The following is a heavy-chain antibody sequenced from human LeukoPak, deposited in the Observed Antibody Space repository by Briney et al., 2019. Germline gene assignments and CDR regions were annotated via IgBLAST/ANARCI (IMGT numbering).Heavy chain of an antibody. CDR2: IYYSGST. Sequence: ASETLSLTCTVSGGSISSSSYYWGWIRQPPGKGLEWIGSIYYSGSTYYNPSLKSRVTISVDTSKNQFSLKLTSVTAADTAVYYCARRSLGDYGDTGPNTRGHYYSYYYMDVWGKGTTVTISS. V-gene: IGHV4-39*07. D-gene: IGHD4-17*01. CDR3: ARRSLGDYGDTGPNTRGHYYSYYYMDV. J-gene: IGHJ6*03. CDR1: GGSISSSSYY.